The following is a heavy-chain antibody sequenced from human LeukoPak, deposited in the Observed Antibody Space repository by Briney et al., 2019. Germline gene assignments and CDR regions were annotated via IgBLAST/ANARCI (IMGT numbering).Heavy chain of an antibody. J-gene: IGHJ4*02. CDR1: GYTFTGYY. CDR2: INPNSGGT. CDR3: ARGGLRVTAMDFNY. D-gene: IGHD2-21*02. V-gene: IGHV1-2*02. Sequence: ASVNVSCKASGYTFTGYYMHWVRQAPGQGLAWMGWINPNSGGTNYAQKFQGRVTMTRDTSISTAYMELSRLRSDDTAVYYCARGGLRVTAMDFNYWGQGTLVTVSS.